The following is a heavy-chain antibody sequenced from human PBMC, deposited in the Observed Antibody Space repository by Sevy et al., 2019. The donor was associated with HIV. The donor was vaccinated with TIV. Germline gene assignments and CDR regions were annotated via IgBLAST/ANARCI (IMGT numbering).Heavy chain of an antibody. Sequence: GESLKISCAASGFTFSSYAMSWVRQAPGKGLEWVSAISGSGGSTYYADSVKGRFTISRDNSKNTLYLQMNSLRAEDTAVYYCAKDHMVQGVHDYWGQGTLVTVSS. CDR1: GFTFSSYA. D-gene: IGHD3-10*01. CDR3: AKDHMVQGVHDY. V-gene: IGHV3-23*01. CDR2: ISGSGGST. J-gene: IGHJ4*02.